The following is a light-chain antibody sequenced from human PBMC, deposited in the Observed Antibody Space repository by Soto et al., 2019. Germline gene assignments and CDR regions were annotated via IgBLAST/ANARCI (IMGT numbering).Light chain of an antibody. CDR1: NSNIGSNI. V-gene: IGLV1-44*01. J-gene: IGLJ2*01. CDR2: SNN. Sequence: QSVLTQPPSASGTPGQRVTISCSGSNSNIGSNIVNWYQQLPGTAPKLLIHSNNQRPSGVPDRFSGSKSDTSASLAISGLQTEDEADYYCVAWDDSLKGLVFGGGTKLTVL. CDR3: VAWDDSLKGLV.